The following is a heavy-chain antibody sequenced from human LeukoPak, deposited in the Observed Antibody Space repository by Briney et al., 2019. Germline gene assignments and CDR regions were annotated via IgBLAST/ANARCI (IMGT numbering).Heavy chain of an antibody. CDR2: VSGHNGDT. D-gene: IGHD6-25*01. J-gene: IGHJ5*02. V-gene: IGHV1-18*03. CDR1: GYTFTSYG. CDR3: ARDRHSGYSSVWYDH. Sequence: ASVKVSCKASGYTFTSYGVTWVRQAPGQGLERMGWVSGHNGDTDYEQKLQGRVTMTIVTSTSTAYLELMNLISDDMAVYFCARDRHSGYSSVWYDHWGQATLLTVSS.